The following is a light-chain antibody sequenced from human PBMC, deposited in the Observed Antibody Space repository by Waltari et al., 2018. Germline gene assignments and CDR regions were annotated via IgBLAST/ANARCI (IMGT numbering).Light chain of an antibody. Sequence: EIVLTQPPGTLSLSPGDRVTLSCRASQTIAPFLAWYQQNPGQPPSLRIYGASIRAAGIPDRVSGSGSGTDFSLTISRLEPEDFAVYYCQHYVRLPVTFGQGTKVQIK. V-gene: IGKV3-20*01. CDR2: GAS. CDR1: QTIAPF. J-gene: IGKJ1*01. CDR3: QHYVRLPVT.